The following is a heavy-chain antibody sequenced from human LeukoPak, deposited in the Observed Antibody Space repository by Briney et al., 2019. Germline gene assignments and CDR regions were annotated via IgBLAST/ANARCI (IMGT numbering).Heavy chain of an antibody. J-gene: IGHJ6*02. V-gene: IGHV1-69*04. D-gene: IGHD2-15*01. CDR3: AREKDTQDYYYYGMDV. CDR2: IIPILGIA. CDR1: GGTFSSYA. Sequence: ASVKVSCKASGGTFSSYAISWVRQAPGQGPEWMGRIIPILGIANYAQKFQGRVTITADKSTSTAYMELSSLRSEDTAVYYCAREKDTQDYYYYGMDVWGQGTTVTVSS.